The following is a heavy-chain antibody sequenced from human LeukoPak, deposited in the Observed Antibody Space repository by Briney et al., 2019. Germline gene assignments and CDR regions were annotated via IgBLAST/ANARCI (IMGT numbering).Heavy chain of an antibody. D-gene: IGHD3-22*01. V-gene: IGHV1-69*05. CDR3: ASENPYYYDSSGYYSHYYFDY. J-gene: IGHJ4*02. Sequence: SVKVSCKDSGGTFSSYAISWVRQAPGQGLEWMGRIIPIFGTANYAQKFQGRVTITTDESTSTAYMELSSLRSEDTAVYYCASENPYYYDSSGYYSHYYFDYWGQGTLVTVSS. CDR2: IIPIFGTA. CDR1: GGTFSSYA.